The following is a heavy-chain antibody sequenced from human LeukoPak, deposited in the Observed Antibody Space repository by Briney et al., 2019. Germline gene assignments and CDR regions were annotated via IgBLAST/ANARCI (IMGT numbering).Heavy chain of an antibody. D-gene: IGHD2-2*01. CDR3: ARQEVYCSSTSCYARGYSYGTFFDY. Sequence: SETLSLTCTVSGDSISSSSYYWGWIRQPPGKGLEWIGTIYYSGSTYYNPSLKSRVTISVDTSKNQFSLKPSSVTAADTAVYYCARQEVYCSSTSCYARGYSYGTFFDYWGQGTLATVSS. CDR2: IYYSGST. V-gene: IGHV4-39*01. CDR1: GDSISSSSYY. J-gene: IGHJ4*02.